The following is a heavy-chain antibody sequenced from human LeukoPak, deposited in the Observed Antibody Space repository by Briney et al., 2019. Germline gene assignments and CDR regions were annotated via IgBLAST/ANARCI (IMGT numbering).Heavy chain of an antibody. Sequence: SGGSLRLSCAASGFTFSSYAMSWVRQAPGKGLEWVSAISGSGGSTYYADSVKGRFTISRDNSKNTLYLQMNSLRAEDTAVYYCAKVESDYYDSSGYYLRNFDYWGQGTLVTVSS. CDR2: ISGSGGST. CDR1: GFTFSSYA. V-gene: IGHV3-23*01. CDR3: AKVESDYYDSSGYYLRNFDY. J-gene: IGHJ4*02. D-gene: IGHD3-22*01.